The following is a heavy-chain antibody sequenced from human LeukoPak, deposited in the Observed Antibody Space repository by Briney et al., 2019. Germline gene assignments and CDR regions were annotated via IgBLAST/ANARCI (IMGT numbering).Heavy chain of an antibody. CDR3: ARDEGDGSYFDN. Sequence: PSETLSLTCTVSGGSFSTYYWSWIRHPPGKGLEWIGYIYYSGRTNYNPSLKSRVTKSGDTSQNQFSLKLSSVTAADTAVYYCARDEGDGSYFDNWGQGTVDSVFS. CDR1: GGSFSTYY. D-gene: IGHD2-15*01. J-gene: IGHJ4*02. V-gene: IGHV4-59*01. CDR2: IYYSGRT.